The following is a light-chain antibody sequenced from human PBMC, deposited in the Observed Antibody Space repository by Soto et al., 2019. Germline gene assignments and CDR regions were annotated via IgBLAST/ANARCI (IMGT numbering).Light chain of an antibody. J-gene: IGKJ2*01. CDR2: DAS. CDR1: QDVGTN. V-gene: IGKV3-11*01. Sequence: EIVLTQSPATLSLSPGERVTLSCRASQDVGTNLAWYRQKPGQAPRLLIYDASNRATGIPARFSGSGSGTDFTLIISSLEPEDFAVYHCQQCRNWPPLFGQGTRLEIK. CDR3: QQCRNWPPL.